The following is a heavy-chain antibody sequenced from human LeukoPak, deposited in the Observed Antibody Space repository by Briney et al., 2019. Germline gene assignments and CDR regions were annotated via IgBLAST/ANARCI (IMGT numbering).Heavy chain of an antibody. J-gene: IGHJ2*01. CDR3: ARVLLDTNGGQYWYYDL. CDR2: IYKAGNT. Sequence: PGGSLRLSCAASGFTVSSNYMNWVRQAPGRGPEWVSVIYKAGNTFYADPVKGRFTMSRDNSKNTLYLQMNSLRAEDTAVYYCARVLLDTNGGQYWYYDLWGRGTLVTVSS. CDR1: GFTVSSNY. D-gene: IGHD2-8*01. V-gene: IGHV3-53*01.